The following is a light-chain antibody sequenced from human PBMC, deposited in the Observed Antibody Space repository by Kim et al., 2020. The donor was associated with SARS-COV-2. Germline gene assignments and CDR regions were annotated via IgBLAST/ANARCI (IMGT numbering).Light chain of an antibody. J-gene: IGLJ3*02. CDR3: QSYDSSNRGV. CDR1: SGSIASNY. Sequence: NFMLTQHHSVSESPGKTVTISCTGSSGSIASNYVQWYQQRPGSAPTTVIYEDNQRPSGVPDRFSGSIDSSSNSASLTISGLKTEDEADYYCQSYDSSNRGVFGGGTPLTVL. V-gene: IGLV6-57*02. CDR2: EDN.